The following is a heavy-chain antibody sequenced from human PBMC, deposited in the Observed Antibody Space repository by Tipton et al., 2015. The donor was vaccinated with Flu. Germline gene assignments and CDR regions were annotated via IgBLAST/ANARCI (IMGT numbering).Heavy chain of an antibody. CDR1: GGSISISSHH. V-gene: IGHV4-39*02. CDR3: TREFASSPDN. D-gene: IGHD6-13*01. Sequence: TLSLTCTVSGGSISISSHHWGWVRQPPGKGLEWIGSIYYNGNTYYSPSLKSRLTISIDTSKNQFSLKLTSVTAADTAVYYCTREFASSPDNWGQGTLVTVSS. CDR2: IYYNGNT. J-gene: IGHJ4*02.